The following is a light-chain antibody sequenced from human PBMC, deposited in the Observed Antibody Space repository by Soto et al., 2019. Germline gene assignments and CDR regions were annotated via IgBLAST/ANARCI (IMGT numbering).Light chain of an antibody. CDR1: QSVSTS. Sequence: IVLTQSPATLSLSQGERPALSCRASQSVSTSLAWYQHKPGQAPRLIIYDASKRAPGIPARFSGSGSGTDFTLTISSLEPEDFAVYYCQVRDVWPTFGQGTKVDIK. CDR3: QVRDVWPT. V-gene: IGKV3-11*01. J-gene: IGKJ1*01. CDR2: DAS.